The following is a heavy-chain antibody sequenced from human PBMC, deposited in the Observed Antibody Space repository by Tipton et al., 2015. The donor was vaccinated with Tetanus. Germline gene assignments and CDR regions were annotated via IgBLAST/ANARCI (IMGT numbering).Heavy chain of an antibody. J-gene: IGHJ3*02. CDR2: INPSGGST. CDR1: GFTFTSYY. Sequence: QLVQSGAEVKKPGASVKVSCKASGFTFTSYYMHWVRQAPGQGLEWMGIINPSGGSTSYAQKFQGRVTMTRDTSTGTVYMELSSLRSEDTAVYYCARAVGEQEGGDWRGLDAFDIWGQGTVVTVSS. D-gene: IGHD2-21*02. V-gene: IGHV1-46*01. CDR3: ARAVGEQEGGDWRGLDAFDI.